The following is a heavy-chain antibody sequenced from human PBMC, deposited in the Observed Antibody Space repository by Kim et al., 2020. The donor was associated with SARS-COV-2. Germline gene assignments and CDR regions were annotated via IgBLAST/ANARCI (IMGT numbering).Heavy chain of an antibody. D-gene: IGHD3-10*01. CDR1: GFTFDDYA. CDR2: ISWNSGSI. J-gene: IGHJ5*02. CDR3: AKDGPITMVRGVIGAAWFDP. V-gene: IGHV3-9*01. Sequence: GGSLRLSCAASGFTFDDYAMHWVRQAPGKGLEWVSGISWNSGSIGYADSVKGRFTISRDNAKNSLYLQMNSLRAEDTALYYCAKDGPITMVRGVIGAAWFDPWGQGTLVTVSS.